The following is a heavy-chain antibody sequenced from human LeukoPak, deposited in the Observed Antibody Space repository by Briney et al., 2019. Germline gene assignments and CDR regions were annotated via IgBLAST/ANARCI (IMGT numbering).Heavy chain of an antibody. V-gene: IGHV4-4*07. Sequence: SDTLSLTCSVSGGAITKYSWNWIRQPAGKGLEWFGRIYVSGSTNYNPSLKSRVTISVDTSKNQFSLKLSSVTAADTAVYYCARAVVAGIYYYYGMDVWGQGTTVTVSS. CDR1: GGAITKYS. J-gene: IGHJ6*02. D-gene: IGHD2-15*01. CDR3: ARAVVAGIYYYYGMDV. CDR2: IYVSGST.